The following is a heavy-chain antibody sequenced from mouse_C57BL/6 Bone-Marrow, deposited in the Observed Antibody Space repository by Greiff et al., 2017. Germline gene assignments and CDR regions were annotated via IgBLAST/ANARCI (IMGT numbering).Heavy chain of an antibody. CDR1: GFTFSSYG. J-gene: IGHJ2*01. D-gene: IGHD2-3*01. Sequence: EVKLMESGGDLVKPGGSLKLSCAASGFTFSSYGMSWVRQTPDKRLEWVATISSGGSYTYYPDSVKGRFTISRDNAKNTLYLQMSSLKSEDTAMYYCAISMRVTLDYWGQGTTLTVSS. V-gene: IGHV5-6*01. CDR3: AISMRVTLDY. CDR2: ISSGGSYT.